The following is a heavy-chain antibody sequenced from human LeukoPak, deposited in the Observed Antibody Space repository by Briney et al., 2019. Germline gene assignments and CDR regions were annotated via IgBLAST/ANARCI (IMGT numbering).Heavy chain of an antibody. CDR2: IRYDGSNK. V-gene: IGHV3-30*02. CDR1: GFTFSSYG. CDR3: ARENSNTGAFDI. D-gene: IGHD6-13*01. J-gene: IGHJ3*02. Sequence: PGGSLRLSCAASGFTFSSYGMHWVRQAPGKGLEWVAFIRYDGSNKYYADPVKGRFTISRDNSKNTLYLQMNSLRAEDTAVYYCARENSNTGAFDIWGQGTMVTVSS.